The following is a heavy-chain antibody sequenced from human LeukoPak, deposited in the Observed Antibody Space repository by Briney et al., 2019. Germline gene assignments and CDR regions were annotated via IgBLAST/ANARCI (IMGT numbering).Heavy chain of an antibody. D-gene: IGHD2-15*01. J-gene: IGHJ4*02. CDR2: ISSSSSYI. Sequence: GGSLRLSCAASGFTFSSYGMHWVRQAPGKGLEWVSSISSSSSYIYYADSVKGRFTISRDNAKNSLYLQMNSLRAEDTAVYYCARVVAGKADYWGQGTLVTVSS. CDR3: ARVVAGKADY. CDR1: GFTFSSYG. V-gene: IGHV3-21*01.